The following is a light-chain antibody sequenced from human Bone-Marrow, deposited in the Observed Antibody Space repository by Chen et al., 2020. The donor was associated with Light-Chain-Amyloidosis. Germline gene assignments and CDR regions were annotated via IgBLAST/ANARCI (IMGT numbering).Light chain of an antibody. CDR2: DDS. CDR1: NIGSTS. CDR3: QVWERSSDRPV. J-gene: IGLJ3*02. Sequence: SYVLTQPSSVSVAPGQTAPIACGGNNIGSTSVHWYQQTPGQAPLLVVYDDSDRPSGIPERWSGSNSGNTATLTISRVEAGDEADYYCQVWERSSDRPVFGGGTKLTVL. V-gene: IGLV3-21*02.